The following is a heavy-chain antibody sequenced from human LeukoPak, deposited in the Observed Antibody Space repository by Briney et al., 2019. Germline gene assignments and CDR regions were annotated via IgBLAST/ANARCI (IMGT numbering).Heavy chain of an antibody. V-gene: IGHV3-21*04. Sequence: GGSLRLSCAASGFTFSSYSMNWVRQAPGKGLEWVSSISSSSSYIYYADSVKGRFTISRDNAKNSLYLQMNSLRAEDTAVYYCARDSHRWLQRGVTFDYWGQGTLVTVSS. CDR3: ARDSHRWLQRGVTFDY. D-gene: IGHD5-24*01. J-gene: IGHJ4*02. CDR1: GFTFSSYS. CDR2: ISSSSSYI.